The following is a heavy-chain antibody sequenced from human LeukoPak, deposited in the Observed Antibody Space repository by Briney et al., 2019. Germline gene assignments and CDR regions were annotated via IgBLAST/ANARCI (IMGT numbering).Heavy chain of an antibody. V-gene: IGHV1-18*04. Sequence: ASVKVSCKASGYTFTSYYMHWVRQAPGQGLEWMGWISAYNGNTNYAQKLQGRVTMTTDTSTSTAYMELRSLRSDDTAVYYCARNKGSGSSSWFAFDIWGQGTMVTVSS. J-gene: IGHJ3*02. D-gene: IGHD3-10*01. CDR2: ISAYNGNT. CDR3: ARNKGSGSSSWFAFDI. CDR1: GYTFTSYY.